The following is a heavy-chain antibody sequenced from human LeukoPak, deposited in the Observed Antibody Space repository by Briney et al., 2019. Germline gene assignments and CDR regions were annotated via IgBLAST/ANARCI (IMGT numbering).Heavy chain of an antibody. Sequence: GRSLRLSCAASGFTFTRHAMTWVRQAPGKGLDYVSTITGSGSSTYYANSVKGRFTVSRDNSKNTVYLQMNSLRADDTAIYYCAKDGQTGEWELEHWGQGTLVTVSS. CDR2: ITGSGSST. D-gene: IGHD7-27*01. CDR3: AKDGQTGEWELEH. J-gene: IGHJ1*01. V-gene: IGHV3-23*01. CDR1: GFTFTRHA.